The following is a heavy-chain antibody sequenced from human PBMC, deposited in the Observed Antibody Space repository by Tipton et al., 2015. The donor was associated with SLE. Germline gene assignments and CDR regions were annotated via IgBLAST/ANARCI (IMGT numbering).Heavy chain of an antibody. Sequence: TLSLTCTVSGGSVSSGSYYWSWIRQPPGKGLEWIGYIYYSGSTNYNPSLKSRVTISVGTSKNQFSLKLSSVTAADTAVYYCARVSKEVGATEEWGQGTLVTVSS. V-gene: IGHV4-61*01. J-gene: IGHJ4*02. CDR1: GGSVSSGSYY. CDR3: ARVSKEVGATEE. D-gene: IGHD1-26*01. CDR2: IYYSGST.